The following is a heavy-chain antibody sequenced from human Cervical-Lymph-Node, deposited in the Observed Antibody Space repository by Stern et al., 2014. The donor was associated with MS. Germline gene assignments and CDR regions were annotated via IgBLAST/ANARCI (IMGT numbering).Heavy chain of an antibody. J-gene: IGHJ6*02. CDR1: GYTLSEIS. CDR3: ATLRGRVTYYYGMDV. D-gene: IGHD2-21*02. CDR2: FDPEHGET. Sequence: MQLVESGAEVKKPGASVKVSCKVSGYTLSEISMHWVRQAPGKGLEWKGGFDPEHGETRYAQKFQGRFTMAEDRSTDTAYMELSSLRSEDTAVYYCATLRGRVTYYYGMDVWGQGTTVTVSS. V-gene: IGHV1-24*01.